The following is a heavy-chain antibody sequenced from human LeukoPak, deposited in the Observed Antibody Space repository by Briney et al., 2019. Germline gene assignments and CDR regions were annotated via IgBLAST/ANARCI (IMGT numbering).Heavy chain of an antibody. CDR3: ARGIFLTPDNDY. CDR2: MNPNSGNT. CDR1: GYTFTSYD. D-gene: IGHD3-3*02. V-gene: IGHV1-8*01. J-gene: IGHJ4*02. Sequence: ASVKVSCKASGYTFTSYDINWVRQATGQGLEWMGWMNPNSGNTGYAQKFQGRVTMTRNTSTSTAYMELSSLRSEDTAVYYCARGIFLTPDNDYWGQGTLVTVSS.